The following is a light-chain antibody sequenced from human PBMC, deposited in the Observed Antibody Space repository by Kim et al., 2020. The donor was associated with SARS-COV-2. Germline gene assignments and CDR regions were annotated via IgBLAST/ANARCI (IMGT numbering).Light chain of an antibody. J-gene: IGLJ3*02. CDR2: GRN. Sequence: SSELTQDPAVSVALGQTVRITCQGDSLRNYYASWYQQKPRQAPVVVIYGRNDRPSGIPDRFSGSNSGNTASLTITGAQAEDEADYYCNSRDSSGNHLVFVGGTQLTVL. V-gene: IGLV3-19*01. CDR1: SLRNYY. CDR3: NSRDSSGNHLV.